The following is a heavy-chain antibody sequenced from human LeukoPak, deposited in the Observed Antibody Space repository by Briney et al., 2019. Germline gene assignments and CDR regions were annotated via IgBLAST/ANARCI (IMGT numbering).Heavy chain of an antibody. V-gene: IGHV4-59*01. D-gene: IGHD3-16*01. CDR1: GGSISSYY. Sequence: SETLPLTCTVSGGSISSYYWSWIRQPPGKGLEWIGYIYYSGSTNYNPSLKSRVTISVDTSKNQFSLKLSSVTAADTAVYYCARDLGNMIHDAFDIWGQGTMVTVSS. CDR2: IYYSGST. CDR3: ARDLGNMIHDAFDI. J-gene: IGHJ3*02.